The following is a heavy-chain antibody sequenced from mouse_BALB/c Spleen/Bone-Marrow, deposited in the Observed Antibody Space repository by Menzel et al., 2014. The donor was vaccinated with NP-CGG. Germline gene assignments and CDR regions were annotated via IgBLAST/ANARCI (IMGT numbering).Heavy chain of an antibody. Sequence: VKLMESGAELVKPGTSVKMSCKASGYTFTSNWMHWVKQRPGQGLEWIGDIYPGTNSTNYNEKFKTKATLTVDTSSSTAYMQLSSPTSEDSAVYYCAREEDFFDYWGQGTTLTVSS. J-gene: IGHJ2*01. CDR2: IYPGTNST. CDR3: AREEDFFDY. CDR1: GYTFTSNW. V-gene: IGHV1-55*01.